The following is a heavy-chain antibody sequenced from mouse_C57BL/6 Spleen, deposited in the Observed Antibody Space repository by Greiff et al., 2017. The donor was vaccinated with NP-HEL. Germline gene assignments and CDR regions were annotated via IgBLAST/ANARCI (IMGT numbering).Heavy chain of an antibody. CDR2: IDPSDSYT. Sequence: QVQLQQPGAELVMPGASVKLSCKASGYTFTSYWMHWVKQRPGQGLEWIGEIDPSDSYTNYNQKFKGKSTLTVDKSSSTAYMQLSSLTSEDSAVYYCTRRGSQVFDYWGQGTTLTVSS. CDR1: GYTFTSYW. CDR3: TRRGSQVFDY. J-gene: IGHJ2*01. V-gene: IGHV1-69*01.